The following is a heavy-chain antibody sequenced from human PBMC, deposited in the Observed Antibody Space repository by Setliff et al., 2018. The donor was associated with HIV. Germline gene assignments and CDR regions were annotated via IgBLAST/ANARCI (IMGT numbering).Heavy chain of an antibody. J-gene: IGHJ3*02. D-gene: IGHD3-10*01. V-gene: IGHV1-18*01. CDR1: GYTFTTYG. CDR2: ISVYNGNT. CDR3: ASEGITMVRGAIIRSAFDI. Sequence: ASVKVSCKASGYTFTTYGISWVRQAPGQGLEWMGWISVYNGNTHYGQQFQGRVIVTAETSTSTAYMELTSLRSDDTAVYYCASEGITMVRGAIIRSAFDIWGQGTMVTVSS.